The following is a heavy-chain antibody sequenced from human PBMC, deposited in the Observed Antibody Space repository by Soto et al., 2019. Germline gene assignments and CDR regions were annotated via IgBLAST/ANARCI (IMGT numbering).Heavy chain of an antibody. CDR2: IYSGGST. J-gene: IGHJ4*02. D-gene: IGHD3-22*01. CDR1: GFTFSSNY. V-gene: IGHV3-66*01. CDR3: ARDRQYYDSSGYPGDY. Sequence: GGSLRLSCAASGFTFSSNYISWVRQAPGKGLEWVSVIYSGGSTYYADSVKGRFTISRDNSKNTLYLQMNSLRAEDTAVYYCARDRQYYDSSGYPGDYWGQGTLVTVSS.